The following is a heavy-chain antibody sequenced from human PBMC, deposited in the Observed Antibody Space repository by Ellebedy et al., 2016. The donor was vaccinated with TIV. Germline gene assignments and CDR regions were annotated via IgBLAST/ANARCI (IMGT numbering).Heavy chain of an antibody. CDR1: GGSISSGGYY. CDR2: IIGSTSTI. J-gene: IGHJ5*02. CDR3: ARGDTTRDHPTKNWFDS. Sequence: PSETLSLTCTVSGGSISSGGYYWSWIRQAPGKGLEWVSYIIGSTSTIFYADTVKCRFTISRENAQNSLYLQLNSLTPGDTAVYYRARGDTTRDHPTKNWFDSWGQGTLVTVSS. V-gene: IGHV3-11*04. D-gene: IGHD5-24*01.